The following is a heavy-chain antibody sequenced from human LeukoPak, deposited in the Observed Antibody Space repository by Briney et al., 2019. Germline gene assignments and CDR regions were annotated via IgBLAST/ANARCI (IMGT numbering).Heavy chain of an antibody. D-gene: IGHD3-10*01. CDR2: ISSSSSYI. CDR3: VARGVMVRAGYAFDI. Sequence: PGGSLRLSCAASGFTFSSYSMNWVRQAPGKGLEWVSSISSSSSYIYYADSVKGRFTISRDNAKNSLYLQMNSLRAEDTAVYYCVARGVMVRAGYAFDIWGQGTMVTVSS. CDR1: GFTFSSYS. V-gene: IGHV3-21*04. J-gene: IGHJ3*02.